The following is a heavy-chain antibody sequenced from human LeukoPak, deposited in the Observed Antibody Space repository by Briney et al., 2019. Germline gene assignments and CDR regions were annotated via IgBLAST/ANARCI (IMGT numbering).Heavy chain of an antibody. CDR3: ARVFGAGYSDY. V-gene: IGHV3-7*01. Sequence: QAGRSLTPSRAASELTASRNWMSWVRQAPGKGLEWVDSIKQDGSEKYYVDSVKGRVTISRDNPKNSLYLQMNSLRAEDTAVYYCARVFGAGYSDYWGQGTLVTVSS. J-gene: IGHJ4*02. D-gene: IGHD4/OR15-4a*01. CDR1: ELTASRNW. CDR2: IKQDGSEK.